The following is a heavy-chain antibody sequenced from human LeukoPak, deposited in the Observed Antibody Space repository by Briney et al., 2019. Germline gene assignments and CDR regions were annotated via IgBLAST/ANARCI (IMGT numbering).Heavy chain of an antibody. CDR1: GYTLTELS. CDR2: FDPEDGET. Sequence: ASVKVSCKVSGYTLTELSMHWVRQAPGKGLEWMGGFDPEDGETIYAQKFQGRVTMTEDTSTDTAYMELSSLRSEDSAVSYCATGRGYDFSSDLDYWGQGTLVTVSS. V-gene: IGHV1-24*01. J-gene: IGHJ4*02. D-gene: IGHD3-3*01. CDR3: ATGRGYDFSSDLDY.